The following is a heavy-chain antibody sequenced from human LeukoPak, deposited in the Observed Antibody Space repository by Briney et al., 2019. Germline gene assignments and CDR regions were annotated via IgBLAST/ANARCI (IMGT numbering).Heavy chain of an antibody. CDR3: ARFWDDAFDI. CDR2: ISTSGSTI. J-gene: IGHJ3*02. V-gene: IGHV3-11*01. Sequence: PGGSLRLSCVVSGFTFSDYYMSWIRQAPGKGLEWVSYISTSGSTIYYADSVKGRFTISRGNAKNSLYLQMNSLRAEDTAVYYCARFWDDAFDIWGQGTMVTASS. D-gene: IGHD1-26*01. CDR1: GFTFSDYY.